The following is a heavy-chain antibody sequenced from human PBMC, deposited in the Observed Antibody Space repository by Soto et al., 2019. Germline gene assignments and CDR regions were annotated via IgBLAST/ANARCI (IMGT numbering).Heavy chain of an antibody. J-gene: IGHJ3*02. V-gene: IGHV3-30*18. CDR1: GFTFSTYG. Sequence: QVQLVESGGGVVQPGRSLRLSCVASGFTFSTYGMHWLRQAPDKGLEWVALTSYDGVNKYYRDAVKGRFTISRDNSKNMLYQQMNRLSVDDAAVYYWAKDDDGGGFEIWGQGKIVTVSS. CDR3: AKDDDGGGFEI. D-gene: IGHD3-16*01. CDR2: TSYDGVNK.